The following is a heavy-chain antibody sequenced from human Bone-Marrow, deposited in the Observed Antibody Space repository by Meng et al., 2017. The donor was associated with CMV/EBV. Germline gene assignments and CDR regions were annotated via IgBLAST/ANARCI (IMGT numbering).Heavy chain of an antibody. CDR1: GDSISSSTYY. Sequence: SETLSLTCTVSGDSISSSTYYWGWVRQPPGKGLEWIGSIYYSGTTYYNPSLKSRVTISVDTSKNQFSLKLNSVTAADTAVYYCATTGGYWGQGKLVHVSS. J-gene: IGHJ4*02. D-gene: IGHD4-17*01. V-gene: IGHV4-39*07. CDR2: IYYSGTT. CDR3: ATTGGY.